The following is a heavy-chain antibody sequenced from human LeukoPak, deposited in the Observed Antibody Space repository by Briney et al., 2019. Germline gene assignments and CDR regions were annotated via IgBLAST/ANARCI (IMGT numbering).Heavy chain of an antibody. D-gene: IGHD3-22*01. CDR1: GYTFTSYY. CDR2: INPSGGST. V-gene: IGHV1-46*01. CDR3: ARSRYYYDSSGSFDY. J-gene: IGHJ4*02. Sequence: ASVKVSCKASGYTFTSYYMHWVRQAPGQGLEWMGIINPSGGSTSYAQKFQGRVTMTRDMSTSTVYMELSSLRSEDTAVYYCARSRYYYDSSGSFDYWGQGTLVAVSS.